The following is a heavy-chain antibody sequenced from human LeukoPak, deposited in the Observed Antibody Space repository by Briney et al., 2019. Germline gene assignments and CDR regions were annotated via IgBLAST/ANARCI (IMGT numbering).Heavy chain of an antibody. V-gene: IGHV3-48*01. J-gene: IGHJ4*02. CDR3: ARGSTYYDSSGQVPFDY. D-gene: IGHD3-22*01. Sequence: GRSLRLSCAASGFTFSTYSMSWVRQAPGKGLEWVSYISSSSSTIYYADSVKGRFTISRDNAKNSLYLQMNSLRAEGTAVYYCARGSTYYDSSGQVPFDYWGQGTLVTVSS. CDR2: ISSSSSTI. CDR1: GFTFSTYS.